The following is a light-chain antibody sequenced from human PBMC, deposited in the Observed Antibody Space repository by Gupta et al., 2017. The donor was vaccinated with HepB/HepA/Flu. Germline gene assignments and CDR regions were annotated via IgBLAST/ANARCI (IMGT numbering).Light chain of an antibody. CDR1: QSVHIN. CDR3: QQYNNWPWT. Sequence: EIVMTQSPATLSVSPGERVALFCRASQSVHINLAWIQQKPGQAPRVLFYGASTRATGVPARFIGSGSRTEFTLTITSLHSEDFAVYFCQQYNNWPWTFGQGTKVEI. V-gene: IGKV3-15*01. CDR2: GAS. J-gene: IGKJ1*01.